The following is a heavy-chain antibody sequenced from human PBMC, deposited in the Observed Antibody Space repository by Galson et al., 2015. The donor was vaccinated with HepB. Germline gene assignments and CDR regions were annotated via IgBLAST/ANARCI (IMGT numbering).Heavy chain of an antibody. Sequence: SLRLSCAASGSTFDDYTMHWVRQAPGKGLEWVSLISWDGGSTYYADSVKGRFTISRDNSKNSLYLQMNSLRTEDTALYYCAKGQYSSGSSDYGMDVWGQGTTVTVSS. D-gene: IGHD6-19*01. V-gene: IGHV3-43*01. CDR2: ISWDGGST. J-gene: IGHJ6*02. CDR1: GSTFDDYT. CDR3: AKGQYSSGSSDYGMDV.